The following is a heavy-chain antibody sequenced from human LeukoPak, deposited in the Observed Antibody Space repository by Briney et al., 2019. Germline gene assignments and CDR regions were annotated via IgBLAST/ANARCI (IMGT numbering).Heavy chain of an antibody. V-gene: IGHV3-20*04. J-gene: IGHJ4*02. Sequence: GGSLRLSCAASGFIFDSYDMLWVRQAPGKGLEWVATIDWSGDSTVYADSVKGRFTISRDNARNSLYLQMNSLRAEDTAFYYCVRDRLRADSWGQGTLVTASS. CDR2: IDWSGDST. CDR3: VRDRLRADS. D-gene: IGHD6-6*01. CDR1: GFIFDSYD.